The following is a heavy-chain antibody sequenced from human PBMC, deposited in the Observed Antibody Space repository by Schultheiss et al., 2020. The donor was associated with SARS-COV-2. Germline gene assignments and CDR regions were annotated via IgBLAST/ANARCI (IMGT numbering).Heavy chain of an antibody. Sequence: GESLKISCKGSGYSFISYWIAWVRQVPGKGLEWMGIIYPGDSDTRYSPSFQGQVTISADKSISTAYLQWSSLKASDTAMYYCARHVAIFGWFDPWGQGTLVTVSS. J-gene: IGHJ5*02. CDR2: IYPGDSDT. V-gene: IGHV5-51*01. D-gene: IGHD3-16*01. CDR3: ARHVAIFGWFDP. CDR1: GYSFISYW.